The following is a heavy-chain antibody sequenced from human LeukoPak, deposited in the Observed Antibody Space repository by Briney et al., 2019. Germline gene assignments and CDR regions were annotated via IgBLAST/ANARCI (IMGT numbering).Heavy chain of an antibody. J-gene: IGHJ3*02. CDR3: ARYSGYCSGGSCREDI. D-gene: IGHD2-15*01. CDR2: IWYDGSNK. CDR1: GFTFSSYG. Sequence: GGSLRLSCAASGFTFSSYGMHWVRQAPGKGLEWVAVIWYDGSNKYYADSVKGRFTISRDNSKNTLYLQMNSLRAEDTAVYYCARYSGYCSGGSCREDIWGQGTMVTVSS. V-gene: IGHV3-33*01.